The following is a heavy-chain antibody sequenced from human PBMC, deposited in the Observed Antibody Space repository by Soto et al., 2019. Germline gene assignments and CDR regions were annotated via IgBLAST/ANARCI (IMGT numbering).Heavy chain of an antibody. CDR1: GFTFSSYG. V-gene: IGHV3-33*01. Sequence: GGSLRLSCAASGFTFSSYGMHWVRQAPGKGLEWVAVIWYDGSNKYYADSVKGRFTISRDNSKNTLYLQMNSLRAEDTAVYYCARSAWLHSDNRNYYYYGMDVWGQGTTVTVSS. J-gene: IGHJ6*02. CDR3: ARSAWLHSDNRNYYYYGMDV. D-gene: IGHD5-12*01. CDR2: IWYDGSNK.